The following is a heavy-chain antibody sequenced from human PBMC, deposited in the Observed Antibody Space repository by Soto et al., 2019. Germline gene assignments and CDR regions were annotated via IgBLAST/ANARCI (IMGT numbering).Heavy chain of an antibody. CDR2: INAGNGNT. CDR1: GYTFTSYA. J-gene: IGHJ6*03. CDR3: ARSLSGSTIRFYYYYMDV. Sequence: ASVKDSCTASGYTFTSYAMHWVRQAPGQRLEWMGWINAGNGNTKYSQKFQGRVTITRDTSASTAYMELSSLRSEDTAVYYCARSLSGSTIRFYYYYMDVWGKGTTVTVSS. D-gene: IGHD2-2*01. V-gene: IGHV1-3*01.